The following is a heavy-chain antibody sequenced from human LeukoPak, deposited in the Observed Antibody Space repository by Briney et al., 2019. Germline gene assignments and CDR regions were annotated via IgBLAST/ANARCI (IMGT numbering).Heavy chain of an antibody. CDR1: GFTFSRFG. V-gene: IGHV3-33*01. CDR3: ARDSNYYGSSGYPAYYFDY. D-gene: IGHD3-22*01. CDR2: IWYDGSNE. Sequence: GGSLRLSCAASGFTFSRFGMHWVRQAPGKGLEWVAVIWYDGSNEYYADSVKGRFTISRDNSKNTLYLQMDSLRAEDTAVYYCARDSNYYGSSGYPAYYFDYWGQGTLVTVSS. J-gene: IGHJ4*02.